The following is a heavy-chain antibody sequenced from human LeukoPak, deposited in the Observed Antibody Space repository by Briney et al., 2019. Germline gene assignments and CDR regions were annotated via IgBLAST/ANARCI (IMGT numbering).Heavy chain of an antibody. Sequence: ASVKVSCKTSGYTFTDYDITWVRQAPGQGLEWMGRVSPYNGNTYYSQRFQGRVTISKDTSTGTAYMDLRNMRDDDTAMYYCARNGRVRRVVKDLFEYWGQGTLVAVSS. V-gene: IGHV1-18*01. CDR1: GYTFTDYD. CDR2: VSPYNGNT. CDR3: ARNGRVRRVVKDLFEY. D-gene: IGHD3-10*01. J-gene: IGHJ4*02.